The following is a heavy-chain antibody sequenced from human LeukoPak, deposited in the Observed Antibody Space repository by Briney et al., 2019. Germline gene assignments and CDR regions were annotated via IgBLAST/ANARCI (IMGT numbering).Heavy chain of an antibody. CDR3: ARRRSYSSGYYY. CDR2: INHSGNT. Sequence: SETLSLTCAVYGGSFSDYYWSWIRQPPGKGLEWIGEINHSGNTNYNPSLKSRVTISVDTSKNQFTLKLSSVTAADTAVYYCARRRSYSSGYYYWGQGTLVTVSS. J-gene: IGHJ4*02. CDR1: GGSFSDYY. V-gene: IGHV4-34*01. D-gene: IGHD3-22*01.